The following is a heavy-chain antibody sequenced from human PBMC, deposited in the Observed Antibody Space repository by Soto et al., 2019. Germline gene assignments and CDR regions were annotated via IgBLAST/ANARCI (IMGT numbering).Heavy chain of an antibody. CDR1: GYTFTGYY. CDR3: ASYDLGWYGMDV. D-gene: IGHD3-3*01. J-gene: IGHJ6*02. Sequence: ASVKVSCKASGYTFTGYYMHWVRQAPGQGLEWMGWINPNSGGTNYAQKFQGRVTMTRDTSISTAYMELSMLRSDDTAGYYCASYDLGWYGMDVWGQGTTVTVSS. CDR2: INPNSGGT. V-gene: IGHV1-2*02.